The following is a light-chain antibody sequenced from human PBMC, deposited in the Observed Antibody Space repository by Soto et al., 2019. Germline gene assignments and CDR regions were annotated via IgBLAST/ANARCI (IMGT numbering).Light chain of an antibody. V-gene: IGKV1D-8*01. CDR2: AAS. J-gene: IGKJ3*01. Sequence: VIWMTQSPSLLSASTGDRVTISCRISQGISSYLAWYQQKPGKAPELLIYAASTLQSGVPSRFSGSGSGTDFTLTISCLQSEDFATYYCQQYYSFPVTFGPGTKVDIK. CDR1: QGISSY. CDR3: QQYYSFPVT.